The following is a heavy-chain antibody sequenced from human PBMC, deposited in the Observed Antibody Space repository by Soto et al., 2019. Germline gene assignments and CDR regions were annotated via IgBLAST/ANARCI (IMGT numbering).Heavy chain of an antibody. V-gene: IGHV3-64D*08. CDR1: GFTFSSYA. J-gene: IGHJ6*02. Sequence: GGSLRLCCSAYGFTFSSYAMHWVRQAPGKGLEYVSAISSNGGSTYYADSVKGRFTISRDNSKNTLYLQRSSLRAEDTAVYYCVKQYSSSWHKDYYYYYGMDVWGQGTTVTVS. D-gene: IGHD6-13*01. CDR3: VKQYSSSWHKDYYYYYGMDV. CDR2: ISSNGGST.